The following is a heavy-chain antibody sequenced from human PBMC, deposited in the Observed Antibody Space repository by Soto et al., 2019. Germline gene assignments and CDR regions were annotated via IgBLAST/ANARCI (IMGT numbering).Heavy chain of an antibody. CDR3: ASYYYDSSASYYVPGVY. V-gene: IGHV4-39*01. Sequence: SETLSLTCTVSGGSISRTSYYWGWIRQPPGKGLEWIGSIYYSGSTYYNPSLKSRVTISVDTSKNQFSLKLSSVTAADTAVYYCASYYYDSSASYYVPGVYWGQATLVTSPQ. CDR2: IYYSGST. J-gene: IGHJ4*02. CDR1: GGSISRTSYY. D-gene: IGHD3-22*01.